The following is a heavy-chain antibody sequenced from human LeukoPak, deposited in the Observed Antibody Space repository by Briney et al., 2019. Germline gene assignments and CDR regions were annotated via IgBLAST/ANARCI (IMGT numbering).Heavy chain of an antibody. J-gene: IGHJ4*02. CDR3: AKDGVVRGLGPYYFDS. V-gene: IGHV3-74*01. Sequence: GGSLRLSCAASGFTFSNYWMHWVRQVPGKGLVWVSRINTDGRITSYADSVKGRFTISRDNAKNTLYLQMNSLKAEDTAVYYCAKDGVVRGLGPYYFDSWGQGSLVTVSS. D-gene: IGHD3-10*01. CDR1: GFTFSNYW. CDR2: INTDGRIT.